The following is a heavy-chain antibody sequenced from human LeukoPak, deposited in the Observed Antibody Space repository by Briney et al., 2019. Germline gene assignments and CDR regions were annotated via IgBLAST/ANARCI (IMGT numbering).Heavy chain of an antibody. D-gene: IGHD5-18*01. J-gene: IGHJ4*02. CDR2: IIGTDGGT. Sequence: PGGSLRLSCAASGFTFSRYAMSWVRQAPGKGLEWVSIIGTDGGTYYPDSVKGRFTISRDNSKNPVYMQMNGLGAEDTAIYYCANEGRWTKYSYWGQGTLVTVSS. CDR1: GFTFSRYA. CDR3: ANEGRWTKYSY. V-gene: IGHV3-23*01.